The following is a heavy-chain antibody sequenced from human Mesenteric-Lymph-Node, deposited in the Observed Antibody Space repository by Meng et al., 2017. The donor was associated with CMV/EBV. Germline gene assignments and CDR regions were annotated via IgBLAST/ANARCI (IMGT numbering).Heavy chain of an antibody. V-gene: IGHV1-18*01. J-gene: IGHJ5*02. CDR3: ARDPFDYRFDP. CDR2: ISASTGST. CDR1: GYNFNDFG. Sequence: ASVKVSCKASGYNFNDFGISWVRQAPGQGLEWMGWISASTGSTNYAQKIQGRVTMTTGTSTSTAYMELRNLKSDDTAVYYCARDPFDYRFDPWGQGTLVTVSS. D-gene: IGHD4-11*01.